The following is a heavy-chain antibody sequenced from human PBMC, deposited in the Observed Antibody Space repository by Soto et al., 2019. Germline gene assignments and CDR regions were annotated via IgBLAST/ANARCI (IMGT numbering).Heavy chain of an antibody. Sequence: GESLKISCKGSGYSFTNHWIAWVRQMPGKGLEWMGIIYPGDSDTRYSPSFQGQVTISADKSISTAYLQWSSLKASDTAMYYCAGGGVRGVITRTRDYYGMDVWGQGTTVTVSS. CDR1: GYSFTNHW. D-gene: IGHD3-10*01. J-gene: IGHJ6*02. V-gene: IGHV5-51*01. CDR2: IYPGDSDT. CDR3: AGGGVRGVITRTRDYYGMDV.